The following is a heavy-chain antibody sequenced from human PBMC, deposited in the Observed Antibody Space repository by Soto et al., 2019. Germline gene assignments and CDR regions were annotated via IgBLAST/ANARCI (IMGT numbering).Heavy chain of an antibody. Sequence: QVQLVESGGGVVQPGRSLRLSCVGSGFSFSRYVMHWVRQAPGKGLEWVADISYDGSNKDYADSVKGRLTISRDNSKNPVYLQMNSLRAEDTAVYYCARDQTSGDTPFGMDVWGQGTTVTVSS. CDR1: GFSFSRYV. J-gene: IGHJ6*02. CDR3: ARDQTSGDTPFGMDV. D-gene: IGHD4-17*01. V-gene: IGHV3-30-3*01. CDR2: ISYDGSNK.